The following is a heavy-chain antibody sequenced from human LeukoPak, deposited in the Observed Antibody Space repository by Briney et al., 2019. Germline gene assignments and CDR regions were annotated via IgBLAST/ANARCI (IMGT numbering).Heavy chain of an antibody. CDR1: GGSISRYH. J-gene: IGHJ3*02. V-gene: IGHV3-30*02. D-gene: IGHD2-2*01. CDR2: IRYDGSNK. CDR3: AKDLSEIEIVVVPAAIGAFDI. Sequence: PSETLSLTCNVSGGSISRYHWHWVRQAPGKGLEWVAFIRYDGSNKYYADSVKGRFTISRDNSNNTVYMQMNSLRAEDTAVYYCAKDLSEIEIVVVPAAIGAFDIWGQGTMVTVSS.